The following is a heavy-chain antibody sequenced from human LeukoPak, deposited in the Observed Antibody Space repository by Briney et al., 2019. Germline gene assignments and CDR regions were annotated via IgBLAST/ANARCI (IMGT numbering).Heavy chain of an antibody. J-gene: IGHJ4*02. CDR2: LRDDGFNK. CDR3: AKSRRQYDFWNGFDY. V-gene: IGHV3-30*02. D-gene: IGHD3-3*01. Sequence: GGSLRLSCAASGFNFRNSDMHWVRQVPGKGLEWVALLRDDGFNKYYADSVKDRFTISRDTSKNTLFLEMNRLTIEDRAIYYCAKSRRQYDFWNGFDYWGRGTLVTVSS. CDR1: GFNFRNSD.